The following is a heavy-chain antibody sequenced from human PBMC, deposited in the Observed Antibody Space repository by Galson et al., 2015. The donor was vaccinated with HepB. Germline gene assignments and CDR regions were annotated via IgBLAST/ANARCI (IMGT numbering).Heavy chain of an antibody. D-gene: IGHD3-9*01. V-gene: IGHV5-51*01. Sequence: QSGAEVKKPGESLKISCKGSGYSFTSYWIGWVRQMPGKGLEWMGIIYPGDSDTRYSPPFQGQVTISADKSISTAYLQWSSLKASDTAMYYCARVGLRYFDDQEPPYYYYGMDVWGQGTTVTVSS. CDR3: ARVGLRYFDDQEPPYYYYGMDV. CDR1: GYSFTSYW. CDR2: IYPGDSDT. J-gene: IGHJ6*02.